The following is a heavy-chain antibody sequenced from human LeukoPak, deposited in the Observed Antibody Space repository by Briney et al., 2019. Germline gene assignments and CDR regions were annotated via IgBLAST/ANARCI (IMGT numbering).Heavy chain of an antibody. J-gene: IGHJ4*02. D-gene: IGHD3-16*01. Sequence: GSLRLSCAASGFPFSSYSMNWVRQAPGKGLEWVSVIYSGGSTYYADSVKGRFTISRDNSKNTLYLQMNSLRAEDTAVYYCAKSSGFGAARYYFDYWGQGTLVTVSS. CDR2: IYSGGST. CDR1: GFPFSSYS. CDR3: AKSSGFGAARYYFDY. V-gene: IGHV3-53*01.